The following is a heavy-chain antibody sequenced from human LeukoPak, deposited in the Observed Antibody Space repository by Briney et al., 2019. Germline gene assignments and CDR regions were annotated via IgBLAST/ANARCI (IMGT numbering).Heavy chain of an antibody. CDR3: VRESVRDYYFDY. CDR2: IRSEALYGTS. CDR1: GFRFGGYA. J-gene: IGHJ4*02. V-gene: IGHV3-49*04. D-gene: IGHD3-10*02. Sequence: GRSLRLSCRGSGFRFGGYALSWVRQAPGKGLEWVGFIRSEALYGTSEYAASVEGRFTISRDDSNSIAYLQMNSLKTEDTAVYFCVRESVRDYYFDYWGQGTLVTVSS.